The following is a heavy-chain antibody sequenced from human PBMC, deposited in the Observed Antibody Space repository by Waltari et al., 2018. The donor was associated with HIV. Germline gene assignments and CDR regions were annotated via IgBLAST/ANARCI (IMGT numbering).Heavy chain of an antibody. CDR2: IKSKTDGGTT. CDR3: ATAGSTGTTRGY. J-gene: IGHJ4*02. D-gene: IGHD1-1*01. V-gene: IGHV3-15*01. CDR1: GFTFSNAG. Sequence: EVQLVESGGGLVKTGGYLRLSCAASGFTFSNAGLTWVRQAPGKGLEWVGRIKSKTDGGTTDYAAPVKGRFTISRDDSKNTLYLQLNSLKTEDTAVYYCATAGSTGTTRGYWGQGTLVTVSS.